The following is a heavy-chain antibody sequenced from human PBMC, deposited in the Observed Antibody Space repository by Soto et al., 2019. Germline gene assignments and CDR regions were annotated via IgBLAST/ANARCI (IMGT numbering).Heavy chain of an antibody. CDR2: IAYDGNEK. CDR1: GFTFKTHA. D-gene: IGHD1-26*01. Sequence: QVQLVESGGGVVQPGTSLRLSCAASGFTFKTHAMHWVRQAPAKGLEWRAVIAYDGNEKFYADSVKGRFTISRDNSKNALYLQINTLRNEDTAVYYCGKDVGDYVPYYYGVDVWGQGTTVTVSS. CDR3: GKDVGDYVPYYYGVDV. J-gene: IGHJ6*02. V-gene: IGHV3-30*18.